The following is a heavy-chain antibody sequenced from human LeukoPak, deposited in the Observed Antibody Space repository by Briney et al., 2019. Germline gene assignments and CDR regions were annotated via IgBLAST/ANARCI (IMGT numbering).Heavy chain of an antibody. J-gene: IGHJ4*02. CDR3: ASGFRGQLGYFDY. D-gene: IGHD1-1*01. CDR1: GGSISSYY. Sequence: SETLSLTCTVSGGSISSYYWSWIRQPPGKGLEWTGYIYYSGSTNYNPSLKSRFTMSLDTSKKHFSLKVSSVTAADTAVYYCASGFRGQLGYFDYWGQGTLVTVCS. V-gene: IGHV4-59*01. CDR2: IYYSGST.